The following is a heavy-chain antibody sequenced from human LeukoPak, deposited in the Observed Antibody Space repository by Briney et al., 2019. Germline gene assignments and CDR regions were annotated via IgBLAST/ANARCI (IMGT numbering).Heavy chain of an antibody. CDR1: GGSFSGYY. V-gene: IGHV4-34*01. J-gene: IGHJ4*02. CDR2: INHSGST. CDR3: ARAGRITIFGVVIARPYYFDY. D-gene: IGHD3-3*01. Sequence: PSETLSLTCAVYGGSFSGYYWSWIRQPPGKGLEWIGEINHSGSTNYNPSLKSRVTISVDTSKNQFSLELSSVTAADTAVYYCARAGRITIFGVVIARPYYFDYWGQGTLVTVSS.